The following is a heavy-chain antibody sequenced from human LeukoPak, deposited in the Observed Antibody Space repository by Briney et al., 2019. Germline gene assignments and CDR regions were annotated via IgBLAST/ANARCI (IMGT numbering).Heavy chain of an antibody. Sequence: SETLSLTCTVSGGSISNYYWSWIRQSPGKGLEWIGYINYSGITTYNPSLKSRVTISLDTSKNQFSLRLTSVTAADTAVYYCARDVDDDYYLDVWGKGTTVTVSS. D-gene: IGHD2-15*01. CDR3: ARDVDDDYYLDV. V-gene: IGHV4-59*01. CDR2: INYSGIT. CDR1: GGSISNYY. J-gene: IGHJ6*03.